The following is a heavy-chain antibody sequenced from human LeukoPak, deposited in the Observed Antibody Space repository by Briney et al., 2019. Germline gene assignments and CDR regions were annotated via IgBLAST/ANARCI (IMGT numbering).Heavy chain of an antibody. CDR2: IYYSGST. V-gene: IGHV4-59*01. CDR3: ARDRTPLGYFDY. CDR1: GGSISTYY. D-gene: IGHD1-14*01. Sequence: SETLSLTCTVSGGSISTYYWSWIRRPPGKGLEWIGYIYYSGSTNYNPSLKSRVTISVDTSKNQFSLKLSSVTAADTAVYYCARDRTPLGYFDYWGQGTLVTVSS. J-gene: IGHJ4*02.